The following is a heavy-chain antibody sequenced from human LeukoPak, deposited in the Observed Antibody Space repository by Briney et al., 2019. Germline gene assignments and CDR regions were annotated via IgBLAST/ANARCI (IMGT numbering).Heavy chain of an antibody. D-gene: IGHD3-9*01. CDR2: ISYDGSNK. J-gene: IGHJ4*02. CDR1: GFIFNNYA. CDR3: ARSYYDILTGYGEVDY. V-gene: IGHV3-30*04. Sequence: GGSLRLSCAASGFIFNNYAMHWVRQAPGKGLEWVAVISYDGSNKYYADSVKGRFTISRDNSKNTPYLQMNSLRAEDTAVYYCARSYYDILTGYGEVDYWGQGTLVTVSS.